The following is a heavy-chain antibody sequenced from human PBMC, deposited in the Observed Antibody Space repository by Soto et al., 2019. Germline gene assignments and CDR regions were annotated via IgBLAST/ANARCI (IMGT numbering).Heavy chain of an antibody. J-gene: IGHJ4*02. D-gene: IGHD6-13*01. CDR1: GYNFTRYY. V-gene: IGHV1-46*01. Sequence: ASVKVSCKASGYNFTRYYLHWVRHAAEQGVDWMGIINPSGGSTSYALKVQGSVTMIRYTSTRNVEMELSGLRSEDTAVYYCARPGAAAFHDLDNWDQGTLVNVSS. CDR3: ARPGAAAFHDLDN. CDR2: INPSGGST.